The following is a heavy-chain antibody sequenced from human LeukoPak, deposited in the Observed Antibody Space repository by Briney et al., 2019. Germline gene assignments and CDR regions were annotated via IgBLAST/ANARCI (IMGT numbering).Heavy chain of an antibody. V-gene: IGHV3-21*01. CDR2: ISSSSSYI. Sequence: GGSLRLSCVGSGFTFSTYTMNWVRQAPGKGLEWVSFISSSSSYIYYADSVKGRFTISRDNAKNSLYLQMNSLRAEDSAVYYCARDLWLASAGRIEMDYWGQGTLVTVSS. CDR3: ARDLWLASAGRIEMDY. CDR1: GFTFSTYT. J-gene: IGHJ4*02. D-gene: IGHD6-13*01.